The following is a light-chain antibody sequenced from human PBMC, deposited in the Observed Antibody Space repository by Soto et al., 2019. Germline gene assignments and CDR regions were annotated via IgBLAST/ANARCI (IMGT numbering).Light chain of an antibody. J-gene: IGLJ2*01. CDR1: SSNIGSNY. V-gene: IGLV1-47*01. CDR2: RNN. Sequence: QSVLTQPPSASGTPGQRVIISCSGSSSNIGSNYVYWYQQLPGTAPKLLIYRNNQRPSGVPDRFSGSKSGTSASLAISGLRSEDEADYYCAAWVDSLSGREVFGGGTKLTVL. CDR3: AAWVDSLSGREV.